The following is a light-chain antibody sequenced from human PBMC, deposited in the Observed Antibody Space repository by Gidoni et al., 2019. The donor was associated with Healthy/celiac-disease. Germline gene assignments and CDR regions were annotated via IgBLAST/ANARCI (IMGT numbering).Light chain of an antibody. CDR2: AAS. Sequence: IQMTQSPSSLSASVGDRVTITCRASQSISSYLNWYQQKPGKAPKLLIYAASSLQSGVPSRFSGSGYGTDFTLTISSLQPEDFATYYCQQSYSTPRTLGQGTKVEIK. V-gene: IGKV1-39*01. J-gene: IGKJ1*01. CDR1: QSISSY. CDR3: QQSYSTPRT.